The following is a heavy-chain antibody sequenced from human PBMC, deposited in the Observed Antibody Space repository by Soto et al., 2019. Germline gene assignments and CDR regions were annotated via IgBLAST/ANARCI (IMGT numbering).Heavy chain of an antibody. CDR1: GGSFSGYY. Sequence: QVQLQQWGAGLLKPSETLSLTCAVYGGSFSGYYWSWIRQPPGKGLEWIGEINHSGSTNYNPSLKSRVTTSVDTSKNQFSLKLSSVTAADTAVDYCARGRLADYWGQGTLVSVSS. D-gene: IGHD4-17*01. J-gene: IGHJ4*02. CDR3: ARGRLADY. V-gene: IGHV4-34*01. CDR2: INHSGST.